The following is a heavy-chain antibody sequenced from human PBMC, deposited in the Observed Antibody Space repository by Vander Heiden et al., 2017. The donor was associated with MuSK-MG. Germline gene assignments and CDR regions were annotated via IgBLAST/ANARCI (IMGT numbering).Heavy chain of an antibody. V-gene: IGHV4-61*02. J-gene: IGHJ5*02. Sequence: QVQLQESGPGLVKPSQTLSLTCTVSGCSSRSISSGSYHWSWIRQPAGKGLEWIGRIFTSGSTNYNPSLKSRVSMSVDTSKNQFSLKLSSVTAADTAVYYCAREYCSSTTCYAESFDPWGQGTLVTVSS. CDR1: GCSSRSISSGSYH. CDR2: IFTSGST. D-gene: IGHD2-2*01. CDR3: AREYCSSTTCYAESFDP.